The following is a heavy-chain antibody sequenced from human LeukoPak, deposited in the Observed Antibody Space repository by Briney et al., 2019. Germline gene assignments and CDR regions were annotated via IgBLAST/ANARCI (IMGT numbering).Heavy chain of an antibody. CDR1: GYKFTVDY. V-gene: IGHV1-2*02. CDR2: IYSHNGGT. Sequence: ASVKVSCKSSGYKFTVDYIHWVRQAPGQGLEWMGWIYSHNGGTHYALKFQGRVTMTRDTSTSTAYMELSGLRLDDTAVYYCARGAVRFGDYWGQGTLVTVSA. J-gene: IGHJ4*02. D-gene: IGHD3-16*01. CDR3: ARGAVRFGDY.